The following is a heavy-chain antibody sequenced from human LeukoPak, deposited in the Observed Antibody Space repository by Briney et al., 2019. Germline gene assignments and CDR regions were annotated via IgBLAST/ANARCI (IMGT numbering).Heavy chain of an antibody. D-gene: IGHD4-23*01. J-gene: IGHJ4*02. Sequence: SETLSLTCTVPGGSISSYYWSWIRQPPGKGLEWIGYIYYSGSTNYNPSLKSRVTISVDTSKNQFSLKLSSVTAADTAVYYCARTYGGQFDYWGQGTLVTVSS. CDR1: GGSISSYY. CDR2: IYYSGST. CDR3: ARTYGGQFDY. V-gene: IGHV4-59*01.